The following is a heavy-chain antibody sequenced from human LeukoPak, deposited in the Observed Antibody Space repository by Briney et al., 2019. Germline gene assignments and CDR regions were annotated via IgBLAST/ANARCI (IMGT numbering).Heavy chain of an antibody. Sequence: SETLSLTCTVSGGSISSSSYYWGWIRQPPGKGLEWIGSIYHSGSTYYNPSLKSRVTISVDTSKNQFSLKLSSVTAADTAVYYCARDPLFKGYYGSGSLWGQGTMVTVSS. V-gene: IGHV4-39*07. CDR2: IYHSGST. CDR3: ARDPLFKGYYGSGSL. CDR1: GGSISSSSYY. D-gene: IGHD3-10*01. J-gene: IGHJ3*01.